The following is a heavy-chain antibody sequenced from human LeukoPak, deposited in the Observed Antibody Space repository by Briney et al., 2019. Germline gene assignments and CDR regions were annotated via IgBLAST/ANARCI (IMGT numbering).Heavy chain of an antibody. V-gene: IGHV3-30*18. D-gene: IGHD1-26*01. CDR2: ISYDGSEE. J-gene: IGHJ4*02. Sequence: PGRSLRLSCAASGFTFRSYGMHWVRQAPGKGLEWVALISYDGSEEYYADSVKGRFTISRDNSKNTLFLQMNSLTTEDTAFYYCAKDRYRIDYWGQGTLVTVSS. CDR3: AKDRYRIDY. CDR1: GFTFRSYG.